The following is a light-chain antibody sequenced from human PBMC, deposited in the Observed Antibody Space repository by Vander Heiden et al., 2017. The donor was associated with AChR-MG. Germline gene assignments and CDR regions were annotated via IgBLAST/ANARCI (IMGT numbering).Light chain of an antibody. V-gene: IGLV1-44*01. CDR1: SSNIGSNT. CDR2: SNN. CDR3: AAWDDSLNGRYV. J-gene: IGLJ1*01. Sequence: QSVLTQPPPASGTPGQRVTISCSGSSSNIGSNTVNWYQQLPGTAPKLLICSNNQRPSGVPDRFSGSKSGTAASLAISGLQSEDEADYYCAAWDDSLNGRYVFGTGTKVTVL.